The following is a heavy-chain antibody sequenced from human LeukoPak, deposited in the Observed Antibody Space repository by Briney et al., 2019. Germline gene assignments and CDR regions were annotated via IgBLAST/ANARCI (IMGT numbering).Heavy chain of an antibody. V-gene: IGHV3-9*01. CDR2: IGWNNDKI. CDR3: AKAKRNSDYLFDY. D-gene: IGHD5-12*01. J-gene: IGHJ4*02. Sequence: GGSLRLSCAASGFTFSDYYMSWIRQAPGKGLEWVSSIGWNNDKILYADSVKGRFTISRDNAGRSLFLQMNSLRPEDTAFYYCAKAKRNSDYLFDYWGQGTLVAVSS. CDR1: GFTFSDYY.